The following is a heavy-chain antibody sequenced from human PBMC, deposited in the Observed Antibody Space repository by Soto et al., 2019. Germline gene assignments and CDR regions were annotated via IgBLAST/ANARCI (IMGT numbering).Heavy chain of an antibody. CDR2: IIPMFGTA. J-gene: IGHJ6*02. D-gene: IGHD4-17*01. CDR3: ARPRTTVTPSGYYYGMDV. Sequence: GASVKVSCKASGGTFSSYAISWVRQAPGQGLEWMGGIIPMFGTANYAQKFQDRVTITADKSTSTAHMEVSRLRFEDAAVYYCARPRTTVTPSGYYYGMDVWGQGTTVTVSS. V-gene: IGHV1-69*06. CDR1: GGTFSSYA.